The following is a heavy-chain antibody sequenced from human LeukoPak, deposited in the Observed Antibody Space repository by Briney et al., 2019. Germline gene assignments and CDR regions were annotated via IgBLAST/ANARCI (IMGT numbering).Heavy chain of an antibody. CDR1: GGSINSYY. CDR3: ARSYVWGSYRYFDY. J-gene: IGHJ4*02. V-gene: IGHV4-59*01. Sequence: SETLSLTCTVSGGSINSYYWSWIRQPPGKGLEWIGYIYYSGSTNYNPSLKSRVTISVDTSKNQFSLKLSSVTAADTAVYYCARSYVWGSYRYFDYWGQGTLVTVSS. CDR2: IYYSGST. D-gene: IGHD3-16*02.